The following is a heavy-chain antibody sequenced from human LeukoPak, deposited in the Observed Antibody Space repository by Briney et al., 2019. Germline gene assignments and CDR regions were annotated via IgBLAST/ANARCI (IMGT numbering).Heavy chain of an antibody. Sequence: SETLSLTCTVSGGSISSGDYYWSWIRQPPGKGLEWLGYIYYSGSTYYNPSLKSRVTISVATPKNQFSLKLSSVTAADTAVYYCAREVVTGTTAYYYYMDVWGKGTTVTVSS. D-gene: IGHD1-7*01. CDR3: AREVVTGTTAYYYYMDV. J-gene: IGHJ6*03. CDR2: IYYSGST. CDR1: GGSISSGDYY. V-gene: IGHV4-30-4*08.